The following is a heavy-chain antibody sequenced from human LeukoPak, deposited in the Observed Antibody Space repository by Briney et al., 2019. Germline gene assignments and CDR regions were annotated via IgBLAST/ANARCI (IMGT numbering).Heavy chain of an antibody. CDR1: GDSITSSNSY. CDR3: ARGVAYSGYDWGGGFYYYYMDV. V-gene: IGHV4-61*02. Sequence: PSETLSLTCTVSGDSITSSNSYWNWIRQPAGKGLEWIGRFYTSGTTHYNPSVKSRVTISVDTSKNQFSLKLSSVTAADTAVYYCARGVAYSGYDWGGGFYYYYMDVWGKGTTVTVSS. J-gene: IGHJ6*03. CDR2: FYTSGTT. D-gene: IGHD5-12*01.